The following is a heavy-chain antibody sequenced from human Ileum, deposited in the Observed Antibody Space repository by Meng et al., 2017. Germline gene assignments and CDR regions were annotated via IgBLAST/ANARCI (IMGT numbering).Heavy chain of an antibody. CDR3: AIITAGGA. CDR2: INPNSGGT. D-gene: IGHD1-20*01. CDR1: GYTFTGYH. Sequence: QVHLVQSGAEVKKPGASVKVSCKASGYTFTGYHMHWVRQAPEQGLECMGRINPNSGGTIYAQKFQGRVTMTRDTSISTGYMELSRLRSDDTAVYYCAIITAGGAWGQGTLVTVSS. J-gene: IGHJ5*02. V-gene: IGHV1-2*06.